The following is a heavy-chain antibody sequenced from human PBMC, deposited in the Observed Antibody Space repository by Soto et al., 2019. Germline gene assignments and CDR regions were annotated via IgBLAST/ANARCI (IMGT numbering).Heavy chain of an antibody. V-gene: IGHV4-59*01. Sequence: SETLSLTCTVSGGSISSYYLSWIRQPPGKGLEWIGYIYYSGSTNYNPSLKSRVTISVDTSKNQFSLKLSSVTAADTAVYYCARMITMVRGYNWFDPWGQGTLVTVSS. CDR1: GGSISSYY. J-gene: IGHJ5*02. D-gene: IGHD3-10*01. CDR2: IYYSGST. CDR3: ARMITMVRGYNWFDP.